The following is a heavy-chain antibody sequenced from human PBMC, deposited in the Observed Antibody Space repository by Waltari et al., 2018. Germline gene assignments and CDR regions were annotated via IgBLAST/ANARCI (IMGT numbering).Heavy chain of an antibody. V-gene: IGHV4-39*02. CDR1: AFPITSNRHY. J-gene: IGHJ3*01. CDR3: ATYIGDSAGTAAFDV. D-gene: IGHD5-12*01. Sequence: QLQLQESGARLVRPSAILSVIRRVTAFPITSNRHYWAWVRQSPGKCLEWIGTVSSRGTTSMIPSLKSRLSVSRYTSKNHLSLILGFVTAADMAVYYCATYIGDSAGTAAFDVWGQGTMVTVSS. CDR2: VSSRGTT.